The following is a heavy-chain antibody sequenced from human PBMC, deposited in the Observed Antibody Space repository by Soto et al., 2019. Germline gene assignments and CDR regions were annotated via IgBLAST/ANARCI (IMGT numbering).Heavy chain of an antibody. CDR1: GFTFSNHA. Sequence: EVQLLESGGALVQPGGYLRLSCAASGFTFSNHAMNWVRQAPGKGLEWVSTISDSGSTYYADSVKGRFTISRDNSKNTLYLQMNSLRAEDTAVYYCARDPGGHYCTSTSCLYFFYHWGQGTLVIVSS. CDR2: ISDSGST. CDR3: ARDPGGHYCTSTSCLYFFYH. J-gene: IGHJ4*02. V-gene: IGHV3-23*01. D-gene: IGHD2-2*01.